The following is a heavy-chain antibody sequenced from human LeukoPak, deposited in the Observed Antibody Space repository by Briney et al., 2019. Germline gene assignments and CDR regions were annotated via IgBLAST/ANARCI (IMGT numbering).Heavy chain of an antibody. V-gene: IGHV3-21*01. CDR2: ISSSSYI. J-gene: IGHJ4*02. CDR1: GFTFSSYS. CDR3: ARDYRGPRTYFDY. Sequence: PGGSLRLSCAASGFTFSSYSMNWVRQAPGKGREWVSSISSSSYIYYADSVTGRFTISRDNAKNSLYLQMTSLRAEDTSVYYCARDYRGPRTYFDYWGQGTLVTVSS. D-gene: IGHD3-16*02.